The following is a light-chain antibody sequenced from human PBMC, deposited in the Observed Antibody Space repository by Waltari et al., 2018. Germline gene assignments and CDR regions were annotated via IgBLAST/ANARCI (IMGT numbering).Light chain of an antibody. CDR1: QSIGSR. J-gene: IGKJ1*01. Sequence: DIQMTQSPSTLSASVGDRVTITCRASQSIGSRLAWYQQKAGKAPKLLIYKASSLEGGVPSRFSGSGSGTEFTLTISSLQPDDFATYYCQQYDSLWTFGQGTKVEIK. CDR3: QQYDSLWT. CDR2: KAS. V-gene: IGKV1-5*03.